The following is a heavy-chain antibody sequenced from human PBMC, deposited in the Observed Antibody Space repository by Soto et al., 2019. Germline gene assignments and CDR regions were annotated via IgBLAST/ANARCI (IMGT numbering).Heavy chain of an antibody. J-gene: IGHJ4*02. D-gene: IGHD2-15*01. Sequence: SETLSLTCTVSGGSMNSGSFSWSWIRQPPGKGLESIGYMYYSGATFYNPSLKSRVTISIDKSKNQLSLKLSSVTAADTAVYYCARVRVDHFDYWGQGTLVTVSS. V-gene: IGHV4-30-2*01. CDR2: MYYSGAT. CDR3: ARVRVDHFDY. CDR1: GGSMNSGSFS.